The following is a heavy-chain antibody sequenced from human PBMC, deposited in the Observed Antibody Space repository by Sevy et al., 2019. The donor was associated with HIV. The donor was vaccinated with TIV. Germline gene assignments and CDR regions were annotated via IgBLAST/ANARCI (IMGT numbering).Heavy chain of an antibody. D-gene: IGHD3-9*01. CDR2: IYPGDSDT. V-gene: IGHV5-51*01. CDR3: ARLTRILTGYQGNWFDP. J-gene: IGHJ5*02. Sequence: GESLKISCKGSGYSFTSYWIGWVRQMPGKGLEWMGIIYPGDSDTRYCPSFQGQVTISADKSISTAYLQWSSLRASDTAMYYCARLTRILTGYQGNWFDPWGQGTLVTVSS. CDR1: GYSFTSYW.